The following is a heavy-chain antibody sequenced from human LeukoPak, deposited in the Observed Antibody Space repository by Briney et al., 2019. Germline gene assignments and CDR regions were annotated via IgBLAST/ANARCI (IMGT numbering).Heavy chain of an antibody. CDR1: GYTFTSYD. CDR3: ARAIFGVVMDV. D-gene: IGHD3-3*01. Sequence: ASVNVSCKASGYTFTSYDINWVRQATGQGLEWMGWMNPNSANTGYAQKFQGRVTMTRNTSISTAYMELSSLRSEDTAVYYCARAIFGVVMDVWGQGTTVTVSS. J-gene: IGHJ6*02. CDR2: MNPNSANT. V-gene: IGHV1-8*01.